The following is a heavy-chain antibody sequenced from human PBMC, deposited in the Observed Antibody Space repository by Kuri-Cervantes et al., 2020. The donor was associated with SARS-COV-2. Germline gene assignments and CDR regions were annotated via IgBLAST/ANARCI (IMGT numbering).Heavy chain of an antibody. V-gene: IGHV3-30*18. Sequence: GESLKISCAASGFIFSSYGMHWVRQAPGKGLEWVAVISYDGSEKYYADAVKGRFTISRDDSRNTLYVQLNSLRAEDTAVYYCAKIGPSSCRLCMDVWGQGTTVTVSS. CDR1: GFIFSSYG. J-gene: IGHJ6*02. CDR3: AKIGPSSCRLCMDV. CDR2: ISYDGSEK. D-gene: IGHD6-6*01.